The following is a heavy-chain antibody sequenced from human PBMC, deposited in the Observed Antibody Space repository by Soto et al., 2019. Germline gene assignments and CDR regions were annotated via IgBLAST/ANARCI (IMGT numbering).Heavy chain of an antibody. CDR2: INHSGET. D-gene: IGHD3-3*01. CDR3: ARVRDWFDP. V-gene: IGHV4-34*01. J-gene: IGHJ5*02. Sequence: PSETLSLTCAVYTGSFSGYYWNWIRQPPGKGLEWIGEINHSGETTYNPSLMSRVTISVDTSKNQFSLTLTSVTAADTAVYYCARVRDWFDPWGQGTMVTVYS. CDR1: TGSFSGYY.